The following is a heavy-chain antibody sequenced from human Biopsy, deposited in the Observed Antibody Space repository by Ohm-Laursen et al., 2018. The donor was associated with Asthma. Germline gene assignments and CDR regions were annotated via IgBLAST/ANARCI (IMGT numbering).Heavy chain of an antibody. CDR3: ARAVDYSHYYGRYV. CDR1: GYTFNSAG. J-gene: IGHJ6*02. CDR2: ISVYNGNT. V-gene: IGHV1-18*01. D-gene: IGHD3-22*01. Sequence: DSVKVSCKTSGYTFNSAGITWVRQAPGQGLEWMGWISVYNGNTKVAQKLKDRVNMITDTSTSTAYMELRSLRSDDTAVYFCARAVDYSHYYGRYVWGQGTTVSVS.